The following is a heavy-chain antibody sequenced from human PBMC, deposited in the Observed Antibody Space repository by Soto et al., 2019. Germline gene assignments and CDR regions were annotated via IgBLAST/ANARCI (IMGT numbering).Heavy chain of an antibody. CDR3: ANWGNLIVVAPKSDAFDI. CDR1: GFTFSSYG. Sequence: GGSLRLSCAASGFTFSSYGMHWVRQTPGKGLEWVAVISYDGSNKYYADSVKGRFTISRDNSKNTLYLQMNSLRAEDTAVYYCANWGNLIVVAPKSDAFDIWGQGTMVTVSS. J-gene: IGHJ3*02. D-gene: IGHD2-15*01. V-gene: IGHV3-30*18. CDR2: ISYDGSNK.